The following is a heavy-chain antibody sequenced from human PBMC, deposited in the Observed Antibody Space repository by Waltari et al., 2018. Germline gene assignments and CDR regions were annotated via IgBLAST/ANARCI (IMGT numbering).Heavy chain of an antibody. CDR3: AREGSYGYFHH. CDR2: ISSSGSTI. D-gene: IGHD5-18*01. V-gene: IGHV3-11*04. Sequence: QVQLVESGGGLVKPGGSLRLSCAASGFAFSYYYMIWIRQAPGKGLEWLSFISSSGSTIYYADSVRGRFTISRDNAKNSLNLQMNSLRAEDTAVYYCAREGSYGYFHHWGQGTLVTVSS. J-gene: IGHJ1*01. CDR1: GFAFSYYY.